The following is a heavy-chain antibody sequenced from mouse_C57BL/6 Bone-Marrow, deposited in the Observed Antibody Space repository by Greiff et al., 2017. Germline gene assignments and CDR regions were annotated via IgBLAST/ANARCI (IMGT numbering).Heavy chain of an antibody. V-gene: IGHV5-9*01. CDR1: GFTFSSYT. CDR2: LRGGGGNT. CDR3: SRQVTTILATKYFDV. Sequence: DVQLQESGGGLVKPGGSLKLSCAASGFTFSSYTMSWVRQTPEKRLQWVAALRGGGGNTYYQDSVQGRFTISRANDKNTLYLDMCSLRSEDTALYYCSRQVTTILATKYFDVWGTGTTVTVSS. D-gene: IGHD1-1*01. J-gene: IGHJ1*03.